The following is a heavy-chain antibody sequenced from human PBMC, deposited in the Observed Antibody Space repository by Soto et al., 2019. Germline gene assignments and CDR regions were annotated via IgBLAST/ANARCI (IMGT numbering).Heavy chain of an antibody. CDR2: ISYDGSNK. Sequence: GGSLRLSCAASGFTFSRGAMHWVRQAPGKGLEWVAVISYDGSNKYYTDSVKGRFTISRDNAKNTVYLQIDSLRAEDTAVYYCARSLPGTYGAFDLWGQGTMVTVSS. CDR1: GFTFSRGA. V-gene: IGHV3-30-3*01. D-gene: IGHD1-7*01. J-gene: IGHJ3*01. CDR3: ARSLPGTYGAFDL.